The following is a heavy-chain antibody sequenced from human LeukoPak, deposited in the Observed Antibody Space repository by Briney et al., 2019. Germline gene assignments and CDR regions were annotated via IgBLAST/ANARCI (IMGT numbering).Heavy chain of an antibody. D-gene: IGHD3-3*01. V-gene: IGHV3-7*01. Sequence: GGSLRLSCAASGFTFSSYWMSWVRQAPGKGLEWVANIKQDGSEKYYVDSVKGRFTISRDNAKNSLYLQMNSLRAEDTAVYYCARDERYYDLWSGRDWGQGTLVTVSS. CDR1: GFTFSSYW. CDR3: ARDERYYDLWSGRD. CDR2: IKQDGSEK. J-gene: IGHJ4*02.